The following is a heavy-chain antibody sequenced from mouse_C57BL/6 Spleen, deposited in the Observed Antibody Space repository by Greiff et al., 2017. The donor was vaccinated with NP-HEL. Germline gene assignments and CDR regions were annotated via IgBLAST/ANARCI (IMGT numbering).Heavy chain of an antibody. Sequence: QVQLKESGPGLVAPSQSLSITCTVSGFSLTSYGVSWVRQPPGKGLEWLGVIWGDGSSNYHSTLIARLSISKDNSKSQVFLKLNSLQADDTATYYCAKEGTTVVADAMDYWGQGTSVTVSS. J-gene: IGHJ4*01. V-gene: IGHV2-3*01. CDR2: IWGDGSS. CDR1: GFSLTSYG. CDR3: AKEGTTVVADAMDY. D-gene: IGHD1-1*01.